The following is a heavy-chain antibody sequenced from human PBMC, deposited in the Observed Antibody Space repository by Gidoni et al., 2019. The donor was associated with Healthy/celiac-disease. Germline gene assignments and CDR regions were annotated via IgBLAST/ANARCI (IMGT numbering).Heavy chain of an antibody. CDR1: GFTFSTAW. J-gene: IGHJ4*02. V-gene: IGHV3-15*01. CDR2: IKSKTDGGTT. Sequence: EVQLVESGGGLVKPGGSLRLSCADSGFTFSTAWMSWVRQAPGKGLEWVGRIKSKTDGGTTDYAAPVKGRFTISRDDSKNTLYLQMNSLKTEDTAVYYCTTAAGRGYGDYDGYWGQGTLVTVSS. CDR3: TTAAGRGYGDYDGY. D-gene: IGHD4-17*01.